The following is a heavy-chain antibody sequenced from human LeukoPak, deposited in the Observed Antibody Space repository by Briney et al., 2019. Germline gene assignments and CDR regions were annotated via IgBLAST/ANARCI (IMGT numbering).Heavy chain of an antibody. D-gene: IGHD3-9*01. CDR1: GYTFTSYG. CDR2: ISAYNGNT. Sequence: ASVKVSCKASGYTFTSYGISWVRQAPGQGLEWMGWISAYNGNTNYAQKLQGRVTMTTDTSTSTAYMELRSLRSDDTAVYYCARDLHSSRDFDWLLNWFDPWGQGTLVTVSS. V-gene: IGHV1-18*01. J-gene: IGHJ5*02. CDR3: ARDLHSSRDFDWLLNWFDP.